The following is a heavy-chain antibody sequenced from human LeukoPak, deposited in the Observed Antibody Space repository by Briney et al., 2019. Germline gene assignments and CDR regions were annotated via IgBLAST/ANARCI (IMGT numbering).Heavy chain of an antibody. CDR2: ISSSSSYI. CDR1: GFTFSSYS. D-gene: IGHD6-13*01. CDR3: AREKWAADTGWFDP. J-gene: IGHJ5*02. V-gene: IGHV3-21*01. Sequence: GGSLRLSCAASGFTFSSYSMNWVRQAPGKGLEWVSSISSSSSYIYYADSAKGRFTISRDNDNNSLYLQLNSLRAEDTAVYCCAREKWAADTGWFDPWGQGTLVTVSS.